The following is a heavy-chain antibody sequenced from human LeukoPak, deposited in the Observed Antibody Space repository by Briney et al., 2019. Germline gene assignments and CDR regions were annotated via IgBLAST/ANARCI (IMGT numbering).Heavy chain of an antibody. CDR1: GGTFSSYA. CDR3: ASGYYDILTGHPKDFDY. Sequence: SVKVSCKASGGTFSSYAISWVRQAPGQGLEWMGGIIPIFGTANYAQKFQGRVTITADESTSTAYMELSSLRSEDTAVYYCASGYYDILTGHPKDFDYWGRGTLVTVSS. D-gene: IGHD3-9*01. J-gene: IGHJ4*02. V-gene: IGHV1-69*13. CDR2: IIPIFGTA.